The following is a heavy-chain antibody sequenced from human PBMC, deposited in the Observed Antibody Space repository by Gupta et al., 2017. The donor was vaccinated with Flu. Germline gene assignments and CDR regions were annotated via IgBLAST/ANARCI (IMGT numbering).Heavy chain of an antibody. CDR2: ISRSGVT. CDR1: GVTFSSYE. Sequence: LQESGGGLVQPGGSLRLSWSSSGASGVTFSSYEFSWVRLAPGKGLEWISYISRSGVTYHTDSGKGRFTISRDNAKHSVYLQMNSLRVDDTGLYYCARGHWDSWGRGTLVTVSS. V-gene: IGHV3-48*03. J-gene: IGHJ4*02. CDR3: ARGHWDS.